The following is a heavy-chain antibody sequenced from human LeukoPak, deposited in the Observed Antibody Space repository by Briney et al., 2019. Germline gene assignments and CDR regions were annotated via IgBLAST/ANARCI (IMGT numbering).Heavy chain of an antibody. CDR2: IAHDETNR. D-gene: IGHD1-20*01. CDR1: GFTFGSYA. CDR3: VRELTVTTREYYFDL. J-gene: IGHJ4*02. Sequence: GWSLTLSCATSGFTFGSYAMHWVRQAPGKGLEWVAVIAHDETNRFYADSVRGRFTISRDNSMNTLYLRMSSLRAEDTALYFCVRELTVTTREYYFDLWGQGTLVTVSS. V-gene: IGHV3-30*04.